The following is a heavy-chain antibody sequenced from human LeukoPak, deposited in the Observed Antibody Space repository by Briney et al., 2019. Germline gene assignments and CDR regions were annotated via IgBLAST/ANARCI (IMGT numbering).Heavy chain of an antibody. CDR2: ISGGTSGT. D-gene: IGHD6-6*01. CDR1: GFTFSIYV. V-gene: IGHV3-23*01. Sequence: PGGSLRLSCAASGFTFSIYVMSWVRQAPGKGLEWVSTISGGTSGTHYADSVRGRFTISRDNSKNTLYLQSNSLRADDTAVYYCVKDEWYGSSSYFDFWGQGTLVTVSS. J-gene: IGHJ4*02. CDR3: VKDEWYGSSSYFDF.